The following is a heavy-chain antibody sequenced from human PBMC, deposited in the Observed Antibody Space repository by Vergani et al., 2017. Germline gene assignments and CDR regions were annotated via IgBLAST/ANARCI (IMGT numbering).Heavy chain of an antibody. V-gene: IGHV4-4*02. Sequence: QVQLQESGPGLVKPSGTLSLTCAVSGGSISSSYWWSWVRQPPGKGLEWIGEIYHSGSTNYNPSLKSRVTISVDKSKNQFSLKLSSVTAADTAVYYCARVLTVTTIYYYYGMDVWGQGTTVTVSS. D-gene: IGHD1-20*01. CDR2: IYHSGST. J-gene: IGHJ6*02. CDR3: ARVLTVTTIYYYYGMDV. CDR1: GGSISSSYW.